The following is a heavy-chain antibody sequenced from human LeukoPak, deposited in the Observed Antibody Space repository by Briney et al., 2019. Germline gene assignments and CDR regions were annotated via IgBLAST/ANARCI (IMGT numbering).Heavy chain of an antibody. CDR1: GYTFTSYY. Sequence: ASVRVSCKASGYTFTSYYMHWVRQAPGQGLEWMGIINPSGGSTSYAQKFQGRVTMTRDMSTSTVYMELSRLRSDDTAVYYCARIYSGYVRVDYWGQGTLVTVSS. D-gene: IGHD5-12*01. V-gene: IGHV1-46*01. CDR3: ARIYSGYVRVDY. CDR2: INPSGGST. J-gene: IGHJ4*02.